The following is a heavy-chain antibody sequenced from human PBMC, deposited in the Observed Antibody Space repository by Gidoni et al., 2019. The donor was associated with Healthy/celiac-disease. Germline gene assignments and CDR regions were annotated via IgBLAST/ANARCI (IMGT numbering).Heavy chain of an antibody. J-gene: IGHJ6*02. CDR2: IYWDDDK. CDR1: GFSLSTSGVG. V-gene: IGHV2-5*02. D-gene: IGHD3-3*01. CDR3: AHSHYDFWSGLGKDGPAYGMDV. Sequence: QITLKESGPTLVKPTQTLTLTCTFSGFSLSTSGVGVGWIRQPPGKALEWLALIYWDDDKRYSPSLKSRLTITKDTSKNQVVLTMTNMDPVDTATYYCAHSHYDFWSGLGKDGPAYGMDVWGQGTTVTVSS.